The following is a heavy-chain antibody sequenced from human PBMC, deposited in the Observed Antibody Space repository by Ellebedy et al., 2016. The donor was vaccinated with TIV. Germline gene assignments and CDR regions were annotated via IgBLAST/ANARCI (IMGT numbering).Heavy chain of an antibody. J-gene: IGHJ4*02. CDR2: INTNTGNP. Sequence: ASVKVSCKASGYSFTSYAMNWVRQAPGQGLEWMGWINTNTGNPTYAQGFTGRFVFSLDTSVSTAYLQISSLRAEDTAVYYCAKDACTGGSCNFHYWGQGTLVTVSS. CDR3: AKDACTGGSCNFHY. CDR1: GYSFTSYA. V-gene: IGHV7-4-1*02. D-gene: IGHD2-8*02.